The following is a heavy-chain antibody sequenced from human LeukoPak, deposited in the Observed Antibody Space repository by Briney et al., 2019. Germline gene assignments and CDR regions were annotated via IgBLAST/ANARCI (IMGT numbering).Heavy chain of an antibody. CDR1: GGSISSYY. CDR2: IYTSGST. J-gene: IGHJ5*02. CDR3: ARAVLLWFGEPVNWFYP. D-gene: IGHD3-10*01. V-gene: IGHV4-4*07. Sequence: LSETLSLTCTVSGGSISSYYWSWIRQPPGKGLECIGRIYTSGSTNYNPSLKSRVTMSVDTSKNQFSLKLSSVTAADTAVYYCARAVLLWFGEPVNWFYPWGQGTLVTVSS.